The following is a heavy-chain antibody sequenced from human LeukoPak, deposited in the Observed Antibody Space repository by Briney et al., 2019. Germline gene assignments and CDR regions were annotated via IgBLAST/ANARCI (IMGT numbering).Heavy chain of an antibody. V-gene: IGHV1-18*01. CDR1: GYTFTSYG. J-gene: IGHJ4*02. Sequence: RASVTASCKASGYTFTSYGISWVRQAPGQGLEWMGWISAYNGNTNYAQKLQGRVTMTTDTSTSTAYMELRSLRSDDTAVYYCAREGEITIFGVVIALTIDYWGQGTLVTVSS. CDR2: ISAYNGNT. CDR3: AREGEITIFGVVIALTIDY. D-gene: IGHD3-3*01.